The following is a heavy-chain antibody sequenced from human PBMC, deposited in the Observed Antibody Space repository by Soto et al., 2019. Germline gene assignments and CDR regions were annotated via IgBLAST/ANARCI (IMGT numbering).Heavy chain of an antibody. CDR3: ARDRIEAAGTPRFNYYYGMDV. CDR2: IYGGLTT. V-gene: IGHV3-53*01. CDR1: GFTVSSTY. D-gene: IGHD6-13*01. J-gene: IGHJ6*02. Sequence: PGGSLRLSCAASGFTVSSTYMTWVRQAPGKGLEWVSVIYGGLTTSYADSVKGRFTTSRDNSKNTVFLQMNSLRGEDTAVYYCARDRIEAAGTPRFNYYYGMDVCGQGTTVTVSS.